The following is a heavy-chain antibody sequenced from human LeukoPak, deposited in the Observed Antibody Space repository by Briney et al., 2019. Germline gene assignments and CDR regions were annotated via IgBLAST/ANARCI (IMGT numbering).Heavy chain of an antibody. D-gene: IGHD4-17*01. V-gene: IGHV3-20*04. Sequence: PGGSLRLSCAASGFTFDDYGMSWVRQAPGKGLEWVSGINWNGGSTGYADSVKGRFTISRDNAKNSPYLQMNSLRAEDTALYYCARWGSGDYDYYYYGRDVWGQGTTVTVSS. CDR2: INWNGGST. J-gene: IGHJ6*02. CDR3: ARWGSGDYDYYYYGRDV. CDR1: GFTFDDYG.